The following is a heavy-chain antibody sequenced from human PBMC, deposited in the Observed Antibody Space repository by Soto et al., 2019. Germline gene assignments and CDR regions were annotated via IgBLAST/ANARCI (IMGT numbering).Heavy chain of an antibody. CDR2: ISAYSGNT. D-gene: IGHD5-12*01. CDR1: CSTFTGYG. Sequence: AVKVSSKAACSTFTGYGICWVRQPPAQGLEWMGWISAYSGNTNYAQNLQGGVTMTLDTSTSTAYVELRSLRSEDTAVYYCARDDSIVATIWTPLYFEYWGQGTLVTVSS. CDR3: ARDDSIVATIWTPLYFEY. J-gene: IGHJ4*02. V-gene: IGHV1-18*01.